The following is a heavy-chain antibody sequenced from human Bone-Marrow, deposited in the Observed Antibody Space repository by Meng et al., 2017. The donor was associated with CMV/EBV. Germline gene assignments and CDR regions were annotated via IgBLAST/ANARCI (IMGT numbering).Heavy chain of an antibody. CDR3: AKEREGYCSGGSCYEADY. CDR2: INSDGSST. D-gene: IGHD2-15*01. CDR1: GFTFSSYW. V-gene: IGHV3-74*01. J-gene: IGHJ4*02. Sequence: GGSRRLSCAASGFTFSSYWMHWVRQAPGKGLVWVSSINSDGSSTSYADSVKGRFTISRDNSKNFLYLQMHSLRTEDTALYYCAKEREGYCSGGSCYEADYWGQRTLVPVYS.